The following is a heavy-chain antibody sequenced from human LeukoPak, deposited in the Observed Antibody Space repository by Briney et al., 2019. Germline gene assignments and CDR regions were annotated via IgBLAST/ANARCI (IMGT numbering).Heavy chain of an antibody. V-gene: IGHV3-33*01. CDR3: ARWFGELLPFDY. Sequence: GRSLRLSCAASGFTFSSYGMHWVRQAPGKGLEWVAVIWYDGGNKYYADSVKGRFTISRDNSKNTLYLQMNSLRAEDTAVYYCARWFGELLPFDYWGQGTLVTVSS. CDR2: IWYDGGNK. J-gene: IGHJ4*02. D-gene: IGHD3-10*01. CDR1: GFTFSSYG.